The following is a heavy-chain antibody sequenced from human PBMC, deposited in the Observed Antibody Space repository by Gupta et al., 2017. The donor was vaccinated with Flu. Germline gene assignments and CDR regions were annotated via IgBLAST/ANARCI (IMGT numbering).Heavy chain of an antibody. CDR2: IKQDGSEK. D-gene: IGHD3-16*01. Sequence: VRQAPGKGLEWVANIKQDGSEKYYVDSVKGRFTISRDNAKNSLYLQMNSLRAEDTAVYYCARDWGVPLYDVGDWGQGTLVTVSS. V-gene: IGHV3-7*01. CDR3: ARDWGVPLYDVGD. J-gene: IGHJ4*02.